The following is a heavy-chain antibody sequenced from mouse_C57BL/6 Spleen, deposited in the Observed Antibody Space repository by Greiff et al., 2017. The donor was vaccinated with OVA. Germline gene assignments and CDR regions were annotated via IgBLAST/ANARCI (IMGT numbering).Heavy chain of an antibody. CDR3: AREGPLTGFDY. J-gene: IGHJ2*01. Sequence: EVKLMESEGGLVQPGSSMKLSCTASGFTFSDYYMAWVRQVPEKGLEWVANINYDGSSTYYLDSLKSRFIISRDNAKNILYLQMSSLKSEDTATYYCAREGPLTGFDYWGQGTTLTVSS. D-gene: IGHD4-1*01. CDR2: INYDGSST. CDR1: GFTFSDYY. V-gene: IGHV5-16*01.